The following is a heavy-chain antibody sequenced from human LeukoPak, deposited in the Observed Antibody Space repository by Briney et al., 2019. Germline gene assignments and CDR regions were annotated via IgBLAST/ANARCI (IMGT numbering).Heavy chain of an antibody. V-gene: IGHV4-59*01. CDR1: GGSISSYY. J-gene: IGHJ5*02. Sequence: SETLSLTCTVSGGSISSYYWSWIRQPPGKGLEWIGYIYYSGSTNYNPSLKSRVTISVDTSKNQFSLKLSSVTAADTAVYYCARDLGSRYSNWLDPWGRGTLVTVSS. D-gene: IGHD3-16*01. CDR2: IYYSGST. CDR3: ARDLGSRYSNWLDP.